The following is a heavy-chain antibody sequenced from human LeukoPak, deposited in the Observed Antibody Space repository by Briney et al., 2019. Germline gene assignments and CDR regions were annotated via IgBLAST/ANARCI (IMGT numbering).Heavy chain of an antibody. CDR2: INHSGST. CDR3: ARERRTYYNILTGYYNWFDP. D-gene: IGHD3-9*01. J-gene: IGHJ5*02. CDR1: GGSFSGYY. V-gene: IGHV4-34*01. Sequence: PSETLSLTCAVYGGSFSGYYWSWIRQPPGKGLEWIGEINHSGSTNYNPSLKSRVTISVDTSKNQFSLKLSSVTAADTAVYYCARERRTYYNILTGYYNWFDPWGQGTLVTVSS.